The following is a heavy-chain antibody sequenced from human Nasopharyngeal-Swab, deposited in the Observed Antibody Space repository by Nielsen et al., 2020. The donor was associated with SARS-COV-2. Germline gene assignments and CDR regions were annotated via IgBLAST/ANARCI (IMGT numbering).Heavy chain of an antibody. CDR2: IKSDGSST. D-gene: IGHD6-13*01. Sequence: GGSLRLSCAASGFIFSGYWMHWVRQAPGKGLVWVSRIKSDGSSTSYADSVKGRFTISRDNAKNTLFLQMNSLRAEDTAVYYCARESIAAAGPGMDVWGQGTTVTASS. J-gene: IGHJ6*02. V-gene: IGHV3-74*01. CDR1: GFIFSGYW. CDR3: ARESIAAAGPGMDV.